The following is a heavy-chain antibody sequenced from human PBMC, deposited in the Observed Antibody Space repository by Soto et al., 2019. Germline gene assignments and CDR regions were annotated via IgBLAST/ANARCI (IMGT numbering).Heavy chain of an antibody. V-gene: IGHV3-49*03. CDR3: TREWAAAPDY. CDR2: IRSKAYCGTT. J-gene: IGHJ4*02. Sequence: GSLRLSCTASGFTFGDYAMSLFRQAPGKGLEWVGFIRSKAYCGTTEYAASVKGRFTISRDDSKSIAYLQMNSLKTEDTAVYYCTREWAAAPDYWGQGTLVTVSS. D-gene: IGHD6-13*01. CDR1: GFTFGDYA.